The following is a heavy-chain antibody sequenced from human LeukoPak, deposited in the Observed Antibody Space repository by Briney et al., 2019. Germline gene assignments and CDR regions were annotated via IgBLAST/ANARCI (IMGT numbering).Heavy chain of an antibody. CDR2: ISGSGGAT. V-gene: IGHV3-23*01. J-gene: IGHJ4*02. Sequence: GGSLRLSCAASGFTFSNYAMGWVRQAPGKGLEWVSAISGSGGATYYADSAKGRFTISRNDSKNTLYLQMNSLRAEDTAVYYCAKYLDYSTMCTLDYWGQGTLVTVPS. CDR3: AKYLDYSTMCTLDY. D-gene: IGHD4-11*01. CDR1: GFTFSNYA.